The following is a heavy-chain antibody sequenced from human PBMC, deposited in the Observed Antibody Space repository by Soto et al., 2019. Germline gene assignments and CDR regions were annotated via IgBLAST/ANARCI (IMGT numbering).Heavy chain of an antibody. D-gene: IGHD6-6*01. V-gene: IGHV4-39*01. CDR2: IYYSGST. CDR1: GGSISSSSYY. CDR3: ARLSGYIAARWGFDP. J-gene: IGHJ5*02. Sequence: SXTLSLTCTVSGGSISSSSYYWGWIRQRPGKGLEWIGSIYYSGSTYYNPSLKSRVTISVDTSKNQFSLKLSSVTAADTAVYYCARLSGYIAARWGFDPWGQGTLVTVSS.